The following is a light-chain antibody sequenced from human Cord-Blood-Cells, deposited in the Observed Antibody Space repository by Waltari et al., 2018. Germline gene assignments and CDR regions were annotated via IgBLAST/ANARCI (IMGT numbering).Light chain of an antibody. J-gene: IGKJ2*04. V-gene: IGKV3-15*01. Sequence: DIVMTQSPATLSVSPGESATTSCRASQSVGSNLAWYQQKPGQAPRLLIYGASTRATGIPARFSGSGSGTEFTLTISSLQSEDFAVYYCQQYNNWPCSFGQGTKLEIK. CDR1: QSVGSN. CDR3: QQYNNWPCS. CDR2: GAS.